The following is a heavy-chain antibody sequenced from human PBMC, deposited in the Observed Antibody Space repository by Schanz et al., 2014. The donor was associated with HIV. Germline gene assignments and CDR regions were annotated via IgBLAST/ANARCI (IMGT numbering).Heavy chain of an antibody. CDR3: AAGLGHSDFDY. V-gene: IGHV3-15*01. D-gene: IGHD2-15*01. CDR1: GFTFRDAW. J-gene: IGHJ4*02. Sequence: EVQLAESGGGLVKPGGSLRLTCAASGFTFRDAWMTWVRQAPGKGLEWVGRVKSKIDGGTTDYPAPVKGRFTVSRDDSKTTVYLQMNSLKTEDTGVYYCAAGLGHSDFDYWGQGTLVTVSS. CDR2: VKSKIDGGTT.